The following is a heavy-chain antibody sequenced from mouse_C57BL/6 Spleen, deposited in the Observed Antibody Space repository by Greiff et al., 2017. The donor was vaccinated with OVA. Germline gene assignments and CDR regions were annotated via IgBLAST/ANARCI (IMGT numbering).Heavy chain of an antibody. CDR2: INPNNGGT. V-gene: IGHV1-26*01. D-gene: IGHD1-1*01. Sequence: EVQLQQSGPELVKPGASVKISCKASGYTFTDYYMNWVKQSHGKSLEWIGDINPNNGGTSYNQKFKGKATLTVDKSSSTAYMELRSLTSEDSAVYYCAREGEYYYGSSPLAYWGQGTLVTVSA. CDR1: GYTFTDYY. CDR3: AREGEYYYGSSPLAY. J-gene: IGHJ3*01.